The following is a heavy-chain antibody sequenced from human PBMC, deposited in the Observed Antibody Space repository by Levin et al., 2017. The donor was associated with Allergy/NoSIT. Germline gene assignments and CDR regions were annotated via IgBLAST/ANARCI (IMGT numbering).Heavy chain of an antibody. J-gene: IGHJ4*02. Sequence: GGSLRLSCAASGFTFSNAWLSWVRQAPGKGLEWVGRIKSKIDGETTDYAAPVKGRSTISRDDSKDTLYLQMNSLKTEDTAVYYCTTDREYSSGGCGIDYWGQGTLVTVSS. CDR1: GFTFSNAW. V-gene: IGHV3-15*01. CDR2: IKSKIDGETT. CDR3: TTDREYSSGGCGIDY. D-gene: IGHD6-19*01.